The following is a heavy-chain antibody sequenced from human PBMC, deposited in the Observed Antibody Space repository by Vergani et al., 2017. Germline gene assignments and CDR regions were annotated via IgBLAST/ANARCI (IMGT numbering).Heavy chain of an antibody. J-gene: IGHJ6*03. CDR2: IWYDGSKE. Sequence: QVQLEESGGGVVQPGRSLRLSCAGSGFTLSSHAMHWVRQAPGKGLEWVAFIWYDGSKEYYADSVKGRFTISRDNSKNTLYLQMNNLSAADTAVYYCAMSGYCAHGVCYMTYYYYMDVWGKGTAVTVSS. CDR3: AMSGYCAHGVCYMTYYYYMDV. V-gene: IGHV3-33*01. D-gene: IGHD2-8*01. CDR1: GFTLSSHA.